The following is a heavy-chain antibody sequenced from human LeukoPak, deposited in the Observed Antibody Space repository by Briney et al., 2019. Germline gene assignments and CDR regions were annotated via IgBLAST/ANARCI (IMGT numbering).Heavy chain of an antibody. CDR2: IYYSGST. D-gene: IGHD2-21*02. Sequence: PSETLSLTCTVSGGSISSGGYYWSWIRQHPGKGLEWIGYIYYSGSTYYNPSLKSRVTISVDTSKSQFSLKLSSVTAADTAVYYCARVSRRCGGDCYWFDPWGQGTLVTVSS. CDR1: GGSISSGGYY. V-gene: IGHV4-31*03. J-gene: IGHJ5*02. CDR3: ARVSRRCGGDCYWFDP.